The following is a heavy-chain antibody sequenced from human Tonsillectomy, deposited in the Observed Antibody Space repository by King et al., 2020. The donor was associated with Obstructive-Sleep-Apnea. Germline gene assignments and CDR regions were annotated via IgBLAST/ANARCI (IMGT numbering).Heavy chain of an antibody. CDR2: TRNKANSYTT. CDR1: GFTFSDHY. Sequence: VQLVESGGGLVQPGGSLRLSCAASGFTFSDHYMDWVRQAPGKGLEWVGRTRNKANSYTTEYAASVKGRVTISRDDSKNSLYLQMHSLKTEDTAVYYCARVLLVEVEWELLXYXGXDXXGXGTTVTVSS. V-gene: IGHV3-72*01. J-gene: IGHJ6*04. D-gene: IGHD1-26*01. CDR3: ARVLLVEVEWELLXYXGXDX.